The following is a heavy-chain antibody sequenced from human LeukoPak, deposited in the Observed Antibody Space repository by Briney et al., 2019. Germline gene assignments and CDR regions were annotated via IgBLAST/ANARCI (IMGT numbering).Heavy chain of an antibody. CDR1: GFTFSSYS. J-gene: IGHJ3*02. CDR3: AKDSWSRNGIYDAFDI. D-gene: IGHD2-8*01. CDR2: ISGSGGST. V-gene: IGHV3-23*01. Sequence: GGSLRLSCAASGFTFSSYSMSWVRQAPGKGLEWVSAISGSGGSTYYADSVKGRFTISRDNSKNTLYLQMNSLRAEDTAVYYCAKDSWSRNGIYDAFDIWGQRTMVTVSS.